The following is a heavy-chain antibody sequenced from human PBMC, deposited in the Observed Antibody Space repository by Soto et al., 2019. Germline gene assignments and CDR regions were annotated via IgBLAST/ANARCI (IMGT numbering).Heavy chain of an antibody. J-gene: IGHJ6*02. CDR1: GDSVSSNSAA. CDR2: TYYRSKWYN. Sequence: QSQTLSLTCAISGDSVSSNSAAWNWIRQSPSRGLEWLGRTYYRSKWYNDYAVSVKSRITINPDTSKNQFSLQLNSVTPEDTAVYYCARAPSWRGSLDYYYGMDVWGQGTTVTVSS. D-gene: IGHD3-10*01. CDR3: ARAPSWRGSLDYYYGMDV. V-gene: IGHV6-1*01.